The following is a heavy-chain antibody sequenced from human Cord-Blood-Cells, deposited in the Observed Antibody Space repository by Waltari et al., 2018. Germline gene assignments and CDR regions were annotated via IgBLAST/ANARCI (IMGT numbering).Heavy chain of an antibody. CDR2: INHSGST. CDR1: GGSFSGYY. D-gene: IGHD2-2*02. Sequence: QVQLQQWGAGLLKPSETLSPTCAGYGGSFSGYYWSWIRQPPGKGLEWIGEINHSGSTNYNPSLKSRVTISVDTSKNQFSLKLSSVTAADTAVYYCARVDCSSTSCYKNWFDPWGQGTLVTVSS. CDR3: ARVDCSSTSCYKNWFDP. J-gene: IGHJ5*02. V-gene: IGHV4-34*01.